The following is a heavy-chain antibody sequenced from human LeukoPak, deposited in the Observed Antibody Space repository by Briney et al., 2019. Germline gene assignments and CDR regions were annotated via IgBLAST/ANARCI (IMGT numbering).Heavy chain of an antibody. Sequence: SVKVSCKASGGTFRDYPLSWVRQAPGQGLEWMGGIIPMFGTAKYAQSFEGRVKITADESTSTAYMELSSLRSEDTAVYYCARASDYVWGSYPTDYWGQGTLVTVSS. V-gene: IGHV1-69*01. CDR1: GGTFRDYP. CDR2: IIPMFGTA. J-gene: IGHJ4*02. CDR3: ARASDYVWGSYPTDY. D-gene: IGHD3-16*02.